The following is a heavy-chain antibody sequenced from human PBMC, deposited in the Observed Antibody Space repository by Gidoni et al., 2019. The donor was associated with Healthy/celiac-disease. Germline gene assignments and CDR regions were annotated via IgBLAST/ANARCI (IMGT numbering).Heavy chain of an antibody. J-gene: IGHJ2*01. CDR3: ARHATQVLGRYFDL. CDR2: IYYSGST. CDR1: GGALSSFA. D-gene: IGHD3-16*01. V-gene: IGHV4-59*08. Sequence: QVQLQESGPGLVKPSETPYLTCTLSGGALSSFAWSWIRQPPGKGLEWIGYIYYSGSTNYNPSLKSRVTISVDTSKNQFSLKLSSVTAADAAVYYCARHATQVLGRYFDLWGRGTLVTVSS.